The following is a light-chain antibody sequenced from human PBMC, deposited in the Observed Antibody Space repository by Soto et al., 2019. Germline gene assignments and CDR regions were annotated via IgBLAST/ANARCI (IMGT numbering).Light chain of an antibody. J-gene: IGLJ1*01. CDR3: LLYYGGSYV. V-gene: IGLV7-43*01. CDR1: AGPVTSGFY. CDR2: STT. Sequence: QAVVTQEPSLTVSPGGTVTLTCASSAGPVTSGFYPHWVQQQPGQAHRTLIYSTTTKHSWTPARFSGSLRGGKAALTLSGVQPEDEADYYCLLYYGGSYVFGAGTKVTVL.